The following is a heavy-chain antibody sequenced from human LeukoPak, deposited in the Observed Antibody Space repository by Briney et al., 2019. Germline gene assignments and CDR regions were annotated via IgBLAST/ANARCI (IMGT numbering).Heavy chain of an antibody. CDR2: IYSGCST. Sequence: GGSLRLSCTASGLTVNSNYMTWVRQAPGKGLEWVSVIYSGCSTYYADSVKGRFTISRDNSKNTLYLQMNSLRADDTAVYYCARPPYPDYWGQGTLVTVSS. CDR1: GLTVNSNY. J-gene: IGHJ4*02. V-gene: IGHV3-66*04. CDR3: ARPPYPDY.